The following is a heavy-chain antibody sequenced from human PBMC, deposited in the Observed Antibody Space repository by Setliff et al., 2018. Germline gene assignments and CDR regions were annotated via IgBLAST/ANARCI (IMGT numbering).Heavy chain of an antibody. Sequence: SETLSLTCAIYGQSFCDYYWSWVRQPPGKGLEWIGEIYHSGSTNYNPSLKSRVTISVXXXKXXXXXXXXXXXXXXXXXXXXXXXXXYCSSPTCYSSYFYYYGMDVWGQGTTVTVSS. V-gene: IGHV4-34*01. J-gene: IGHJ6*02. D-gene: IGHD2-2*02. CDR2: IYHSGST. CDR3: XXXXXYCSSPTCYSSYFYYYGMDV. CDR1: GQSFCDYY.